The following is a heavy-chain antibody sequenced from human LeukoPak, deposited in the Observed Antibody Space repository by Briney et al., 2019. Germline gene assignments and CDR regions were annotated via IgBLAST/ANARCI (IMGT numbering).Heavy chain of an antibody. V-gene: IGHV1-2*02. CDR3: ARSLFGMATIAYYYYGMDV. CDR2: INPNSGGT. CDR1: GYTFTGYY. Sequence: ASVKVSCKASGYTFTGYYMHWVRQAPGQGLEWMGWINPNSGGTNYAQKFQGRVTMTRDTSISTAYMELSRLRSDDTAVYYCARSLFGMATIAYYYYGMDVWGQGTTVTVSS. D-gene: IGHD5-12*01. J-gene: IGHJ6*02.